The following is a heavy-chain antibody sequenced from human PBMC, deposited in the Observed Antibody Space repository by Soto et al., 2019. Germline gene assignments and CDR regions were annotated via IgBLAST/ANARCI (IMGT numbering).Heavy chain of an antibody. D-gene: IGHD1-26*01. CDR1: GGSLSDYN. CDR2: INHSGGT. J-gene: IGHJ4*02. V-gene: IGHV4-34*01. CDR3: ARDPQGDGRLVCDY. Sequence: WETLSLTCAVYGGSLSDYNWSWIRQSPGKGLEWIGEINHSGGTNYNPSLTSRATLSVDTSKNQVSLKLSSVTAADSAMYYCARDPQGDGRLVCDYWGQGTLVIVSS.